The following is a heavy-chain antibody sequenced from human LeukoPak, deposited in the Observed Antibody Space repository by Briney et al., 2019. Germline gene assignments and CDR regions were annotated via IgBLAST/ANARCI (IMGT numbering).Heavy chain of an antibody. Sequence: PGGSLRLSCAASGFTFSSYAMHWVRQAPGKGLEWVAVISYDGSNKYYADSVKGRFTISRDNSKNTLYLQMNSLRAEDTAVYYCAKNYYGGVYYYYYYMDVWGKGTTVTVSS. D-gene: IGHD3-10*01. CDR1: GFTFSSYA. CDR2: ISYDGSNK. J-gene: IGHJ6*03. V-gene: IGHV3-30-3*02. CDR3: AKNYYGGVYYYYYYMDV.